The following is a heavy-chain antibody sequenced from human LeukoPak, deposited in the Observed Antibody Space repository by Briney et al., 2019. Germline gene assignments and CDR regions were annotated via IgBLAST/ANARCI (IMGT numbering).Heavy chain of an antibody. Sequence: PGGSLRLSCAVSGFTFSNYIMNWVRLAPGKGLEWVSSITSSSSYIYYADSVKGRFTISRDNAENSLYLQMNSLRAEDTAVYYCARDQWELLAGFDYWGQGTLVTVSS. V-gene: IGHV3-21*01. D-gene: IGHD1-26*01. CDR3: ARDQWELLAGFDY. CDR2: ITSSSSYI. J-gene: IGHJ4*02. CDR1: GFTFSNYI.